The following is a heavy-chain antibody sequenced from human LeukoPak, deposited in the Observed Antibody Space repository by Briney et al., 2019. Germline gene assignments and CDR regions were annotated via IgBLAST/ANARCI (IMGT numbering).Heavy chain of an antibody. CDR1: GGTLSNHA. V-gene: IGHV1-18*01. CDR3: ARVYRVDEFDY. Sequence: GSSVKVSCKASGGTLSNHAVSWVRQAPGQGLEWMGWISAYNGNTNYAQKLQGRVTMTTDTSTSTAYMELRSLRSDDTAVYYCARVYRVDEFDYWGQGTLVTVSS. D-gene: IGHD2-15*01. J-gene: IGHJ4*02. CDR2: ISAYNGNT.